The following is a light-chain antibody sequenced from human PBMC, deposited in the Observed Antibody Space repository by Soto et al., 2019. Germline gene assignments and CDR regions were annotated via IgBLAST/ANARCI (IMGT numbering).Light chain of an antibody. V-gene: IGKV3-15*01. CDR2: DPS. J-gene: IGKJ1*01. CDR3: QQYNTWPPA. Sequence: EIVMTQSPATLSVSPGERATLSCRASQSISSNLAWYQQKPGHSPRLLIYDPSTRATGVPARFSGSGSGTEFTLTISSLQSEDFAVYYCQQYNTWPPAFGQGTKVEIK. CDR1: QSISSN.